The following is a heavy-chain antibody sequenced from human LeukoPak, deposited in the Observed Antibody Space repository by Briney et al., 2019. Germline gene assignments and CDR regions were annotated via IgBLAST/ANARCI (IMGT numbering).Heavy chain of an antibody. CDR2: IYYSVST. CDR1: GGSISSYY. Sequence: SETLSLTSTDSGGSISSYYWSWSRHPLRERLEWCGYIYYSVSTNYNHSPKCRVPLPLHTSKNQFSLNLTSTTRASTTRSYFSGSSAFGSVYYNGPLHDYWGQGTLVTVSS. J-gene: IGHJ4*02. CDR3: SGSSAFGSVYYNGPLHDY. V-gene: IGHV4-59*12. D-gene: IGHD3-3*01.